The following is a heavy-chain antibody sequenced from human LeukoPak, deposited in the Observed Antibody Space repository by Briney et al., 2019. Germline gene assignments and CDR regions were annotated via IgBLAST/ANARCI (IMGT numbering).Heavy chain of an antibody. D-gene: IGHD6-19*01. V-gene: IGHV3-23*01. CDR1: GFTFSSYA. CDR3: AKARSGWYRGGIDY. CDR2: ISGSGGST. J-gene: IGHJ4*02. Sequence: GASLRLSCAASGFTFSSYAMSWVRQAPGKGLEWVSAISGSGGSTYYADSVKGRFTISRDNSKNTLYLQMNSLRAEDTAVYYCAKARSGWYRGGIDYRGQGTLVTVSS.